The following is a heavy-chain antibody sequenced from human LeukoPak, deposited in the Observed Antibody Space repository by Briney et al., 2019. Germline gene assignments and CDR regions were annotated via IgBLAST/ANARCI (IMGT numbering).Heavy chain of an antibody. CDR1: GFTFSSYA. Sequence: GGSLRLSCAASGFTFSSYAMSWVRQAPGKGLEWVSAISGSGFSPYYADSVKGRFTISRDNSKNTLYLQMNSLRAEDTAVYYCAKDSGWIQLRFDYWGQGILVTVSS. D-gene: IGHD5-18*01. CDR3: AKDSGWIQLRFDY. J-gene: IGHJ4*02. CDR2: ISGSGFSP. V-gene: IGHV3-23*01.